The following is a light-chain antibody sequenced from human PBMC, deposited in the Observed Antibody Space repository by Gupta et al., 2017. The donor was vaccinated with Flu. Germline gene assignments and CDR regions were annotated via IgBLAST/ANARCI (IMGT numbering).Light chain of an antibody. CDR2: EVS. Sequence: QSALTQPASVSGSPGQSITISCTGTSDDIGGYNFVSWYQRHPGKGPKLIIYEVSNRPSGISDRFSGSKSGNAASLTISKLQHEDEADCYCSSFTKNKNPLVFGGGTKLTVL. CDR3: SSFTKNKNPLV. CDR1: SDDIGGYNF. J-gene: IGLJ2*01. V-gene: IGLV2-14*01.